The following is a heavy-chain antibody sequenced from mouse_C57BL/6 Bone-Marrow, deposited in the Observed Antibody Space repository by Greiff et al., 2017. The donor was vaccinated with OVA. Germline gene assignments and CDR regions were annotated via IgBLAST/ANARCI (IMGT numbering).Heavy chain of an antibody. Sequence: EVKLMESGGGLVKPGGSLKLSCAASGFTFSDYGMHWVRQAPEKGLEWVAYIISGSSTIYYADTVKGRFTISRDNAKNTLFLQMTSLRSEDTAMYYCASIYGSSYWYFDVWGTGTTVTVSS. D-gene: IGHD1-1*01. V-gene: IGHV5-17*01. J-gene: IGHJ1*03. CDR1: GFTFSDYG. CDR2: IISGSSTI. CDR3: ASIYGSSYWYFDV.